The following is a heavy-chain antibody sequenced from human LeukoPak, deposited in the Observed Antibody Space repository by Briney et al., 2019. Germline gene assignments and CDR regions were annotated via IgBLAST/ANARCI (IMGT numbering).Heavy chain of an antibody. Sequence: ASVKVSCKASGYIFTSYGISWVRQAPGQGLEWMGWISAYNGNTNYAQKLQGRVTMTTDTSTSTAYMELRSLRSDDTAVYYCAREYGYSGYDYGYNWFDPWGQGTLVTVSS. CDR3: AREYGYSGYDYGYNWFDP. V-gene: IGHV1-18*01. J-gene: IGHJ5*02. D-gene: IGHD5-12*01. CDR1: GYIFTSYG. CDR2: ISAYNGNT.